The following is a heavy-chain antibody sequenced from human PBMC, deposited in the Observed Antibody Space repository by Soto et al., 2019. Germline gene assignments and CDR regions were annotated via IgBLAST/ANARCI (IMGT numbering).Heavy chain of an antibody. CDR1: GFTFSSYS. CDR3: AGTGARDGLEDY. J-gene: IGHJ4*02. CDR2: ISSSSSST. V-gene: IGHV3-21*04. Sequence: PGGSLRLSCAASGFTFSSYSMNWVRQAPGKGLERVSSISSSSSSTYYADSVKGRFTISRDNSKNTLYLQMNSLRAEDTAVYYCAGTGARDGLEDYWGQGTLVTVSS. D-gene: IGHD2-2*03.